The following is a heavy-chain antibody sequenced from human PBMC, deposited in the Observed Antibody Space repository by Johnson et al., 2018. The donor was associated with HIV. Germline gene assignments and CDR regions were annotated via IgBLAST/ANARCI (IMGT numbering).Heavy chain of an antibody. D-gene: IGHD3-10*01. CDR3: AREGGVTLLLGDEGAFDI. CDR2: ISYDGKNN. Sequence: QVQLVESGGGVVQPGRSLRLSCAASGFTFSSYAMHWVRQAPGKGLEWVAVISYDGKNNYYTGSVKGRFTSSRDNSKNTLYLQMNSLRDEDTAVYYCAREGGVTLLLGDEGAFDIWGQGTMVTVSS. J-gene: IGHJ3*02. CDR1: GFTFSSYA. V-gene: IGHV3-30*04.